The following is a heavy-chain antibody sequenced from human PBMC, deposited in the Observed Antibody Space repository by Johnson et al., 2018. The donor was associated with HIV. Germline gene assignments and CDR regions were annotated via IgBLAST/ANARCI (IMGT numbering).Heavy chain of an antibody. J-gene: IGHJ3*02. CDR3: AREPGLVAAFDI. Sequence: QVQLVESGGGVVQPGRSLRLSCAASGFTFGAFSMHWVRQAPGKGLEWVAVISYEGSTKYSADSVKGRFTISSDNSKKTMYLQRNSLRAEDTAVYYCAREPGLVAAFDIWGQGTMVTVSS. CDR1: GFTFGAFS. CDR2: ISYEGSTK. D-gene: IGHD6-19*01. V-gene: IGHV3-30*04.